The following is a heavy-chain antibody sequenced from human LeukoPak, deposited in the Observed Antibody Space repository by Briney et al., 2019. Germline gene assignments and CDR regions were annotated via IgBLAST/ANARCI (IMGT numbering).Heavy chain of an antibody. Sequence: ASVKVSCKASGCTFTSYAMHWVRQAPGQRLEWMGWINAGNGNTKYSQKFQGRVTITRDTSASTAYMELSSLRSEDTAVYYCARDSGSVGDVYLELLDGWGQGTLVTVSS. CDR3: ARDSGSVGDVYLELLDG. J-gene: IGHJ4*02. CDR1: GCTFTSYA. D-gene: IGHD3-10*01. CDR2: INAGNGNT. V-gene: IGHV1-3*01.